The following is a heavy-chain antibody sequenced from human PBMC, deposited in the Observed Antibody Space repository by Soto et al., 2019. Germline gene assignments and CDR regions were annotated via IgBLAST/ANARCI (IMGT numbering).Heavy chain of an antibody. CDR1: GGSISSSSYY. D-gene: IGHD2-15*01. Sequence: SQTLSLTCTVSGGSISSSSYYWGWIRQPPGKGLEWIGSIYYSGSTYYNPSLKSRVTISVDTSKNQFSLKLSSVTAADTAVYYCARHTPEISISDHWVQGPLVNVSS. CDR3: ARHTPEISISDH. CDR2: IYYSGST. J-gene: IGHJ4*02. V-gene: IGHV4-39*01.